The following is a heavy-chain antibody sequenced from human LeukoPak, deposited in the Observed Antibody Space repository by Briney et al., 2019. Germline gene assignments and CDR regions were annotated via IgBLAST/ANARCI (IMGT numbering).Heavy chain of an antibody. CDR3: ARDSYYYDTEGYSDY. V-gene: IGHV3-33*01. CDR2: IWYGGSNK. J-gene: IGHJ4*02. Sequence: AGGSLRLSCAASGFTFSSYGMHWVRQAPGKGLEWVAVIWYGGSNKYYADSVKGRFTISRDNSKDTLYLQMNSLRAEDTAVYYCARDSYYYDTEGYSDYWGQGTLVTVSS. D-gene: IGHD3-22*01. CDR1: GFTFSSYG.